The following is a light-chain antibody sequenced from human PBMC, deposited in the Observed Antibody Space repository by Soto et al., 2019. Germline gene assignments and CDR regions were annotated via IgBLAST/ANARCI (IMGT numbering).Light chain of an antibody. V-gene: IGKV3-15*01. Sequence: EIVMTQSPATLSVSPGERATLSCRASQTISGTSLAWYQQKPGQAPRLLIYGASTRATGIPARFSGSGSGAEFTLTISSLQSEDFALYYCQQYQYWPPITFGQGTRLEIK. J-gene: IGKJ5*01. CDR3: QQYQYWPPIT. CDR2: GAS. CDR1: QTISGT.